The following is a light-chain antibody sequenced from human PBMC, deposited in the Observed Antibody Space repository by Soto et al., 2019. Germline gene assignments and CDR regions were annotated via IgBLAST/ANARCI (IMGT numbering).Light chain of an antibody. CDR3: CSYAGSYNFYV. CDR1: SSDVGNYNY. CDR2: DVS. V-gene: IGLV2-11*01. Sequence: QSALTQPRSVSGSPGQSVTISCTGTSSDVGNYNYVSWYQQHPGTAPKLMVYDVSMRPSGVPDRFSGSKSGNTASLTISGLQAEDEADYYCCSYAGSYNFYVFGTGTKLTVL. J-gene: IGLJ1*01.